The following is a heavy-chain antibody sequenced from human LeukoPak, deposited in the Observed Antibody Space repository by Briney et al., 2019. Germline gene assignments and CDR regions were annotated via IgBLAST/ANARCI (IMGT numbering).Heavy chain of an antibody. CDR2: IIPIFGTA. Sequence: SVKVSCKASGGTFSSYAISWVRQAPGQVLEWVGGIIPIFGTANYAQKFQGRVTITADESTSTAYMELSSLRSEDTAVYYCARGSGSPYGMDVWGKGTTVTVSS. CDR1: GGTFSSYA. V-gene: IGHV1-69*13. D-gene: IGHD3-10*01. CDR3: ARGSGSPYGMDV. J-gene: IGHJ6*04.